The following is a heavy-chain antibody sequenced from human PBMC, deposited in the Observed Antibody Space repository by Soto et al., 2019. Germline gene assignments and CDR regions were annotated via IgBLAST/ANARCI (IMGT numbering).Heavy chain of an antibody. V-gene: IGHV1-69*11. Sequence: QVQLVQSGGEVKKPGSSVRVSCKASGVPFSSYAINWVRQAPGQGLEWMGRIIPILRTPNYAQRFQGRVTITADESTSTAYMELSSLRSDDTAVYFCARDISAGTSLYYFDYWGQGTLVTVSS. J-gene: IGHJ4*02. CDR3: ARDISAGTSLYYFDY. CDR1: GVPFSSYA. CDR2: IIPILRTP. D-gene: IGHD1-1*01.